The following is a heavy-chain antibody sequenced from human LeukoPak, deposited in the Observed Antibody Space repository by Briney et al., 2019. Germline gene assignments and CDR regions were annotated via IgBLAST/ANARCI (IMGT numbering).Heavy chain of an antibody. CDR1: GFTLSGSV. D-gene: IGHD4-17*01. J-gene: IGHJ6*04. Sequence: GGSLKLSCAASGFTLSGSVMHWVRQASGKGLEWVGRIRSKANNYATAYAASVKGRFTISRDDSKNTAYLQMNSLKTEDTAVYYCTSRRNGDYLSSTAMDVWSKGTTVIVSS. CDR3: TSRRNGDYLSSTAMDV. V-gene: IGHV3-73*01. CDR2: IRSKANNYAT.